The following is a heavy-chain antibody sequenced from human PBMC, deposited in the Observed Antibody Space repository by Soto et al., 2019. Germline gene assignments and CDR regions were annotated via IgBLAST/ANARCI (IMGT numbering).Heavy chain of an antibody. D-gene: IGHD2-2*01. Sequence: SGPTLVNPTETLTLTCTVPGFSLSNARMGVSWIRQPPGKALEWLAHIFSNDEKSYSTSLKSRLTISKDTSKSQVVLTMTNMDPVDTATYYCARICHGSSTSCYARDYWGQGTLVTVSS. CDR2: IFSNDEK. V-gene: IGHV2-26*01. CDR3: ARICHGSSTSCYARDY. J-gene: IGHJ4*02. CDR1: GFSLSNARMG.